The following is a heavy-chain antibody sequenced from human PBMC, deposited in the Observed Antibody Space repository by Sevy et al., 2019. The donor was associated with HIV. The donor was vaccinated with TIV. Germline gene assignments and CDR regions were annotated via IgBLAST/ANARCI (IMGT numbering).Heavy chain of an antibody. CDR1: GFTFSDYY. CDR2: ISGSGSTI. Sequence: GGCLRLSCTASGFTFSDYYMTWIRQAPGKGLEWVSYISGSGSTIDYADSVKGRFTISRDNAKKSLYLQMKSLRDDDTAVYYCARAAGWLDPWGQGTLVTVSS. V-gene: IGHV3-11*01. J-gene: IGHJ5*02. CDR3: ARAAGWLDP.